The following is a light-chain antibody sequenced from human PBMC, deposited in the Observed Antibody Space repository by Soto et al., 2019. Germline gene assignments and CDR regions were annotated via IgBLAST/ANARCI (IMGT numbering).Light chain of an antibody. Sequence: EIVLTQSPGTLSLSPGERATLSCRASQSVSSSYLVWYQQKVGQAPRLLIYGASSRATGIPDRFSGSGSGTDFTLTISRLEPEDFAVYYCQQYGSSPWTFGQGTKVEIK. CDR1: QSVSSSY. J-gene: IGKJ1*01. CDR2: GAS. V-gene: IGKV3-20*01. CDR3: QQYGSSPWT.